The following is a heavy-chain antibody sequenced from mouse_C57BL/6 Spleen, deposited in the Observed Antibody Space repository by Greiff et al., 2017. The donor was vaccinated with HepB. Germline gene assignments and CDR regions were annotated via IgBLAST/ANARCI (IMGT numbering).Heavy chain of an antibody. Sequence: VQLQQSGGDLVKPGGSLKLSCAASGFTFSSYGMSWVRQTPDKRLEWVATISSGGSYTYYPDSVKGRFTISRDNAKNTLYLQMSSLKSEDTAMYYCARQELTWYYFDYWGQGTTLTVSS. CDR2: ISSGGSYT. J-gene: IGHJ2*01. CDR3: ARQELTWYYFDY. CDR1: GFTFSSYG. D-gene: IGHD4-1*01. V-gene: IGHV5-6*01.